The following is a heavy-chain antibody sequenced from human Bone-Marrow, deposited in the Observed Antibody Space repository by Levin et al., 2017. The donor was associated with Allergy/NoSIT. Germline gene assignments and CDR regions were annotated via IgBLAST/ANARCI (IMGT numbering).Heavy chain of an antibody. CDR3: ARGPALIPDFFGSGGSVDY. D-gene: IGHD3-10*01. V-gene: IGHV4-38-2*02. Sequence: SQTLSLTCTVSGYSISSGYYWGWIRQPPGKGLEWIGIMYHGGATHYNPSLKSRVTISVEDTSKNQFSLKLTSVTAADTAVYYCARGPALIPDFFGSGGSVDYWGQGTLVTVSS. CDR1: GYSISSGYY. J-gene: IGHJ4*02. CDR2: MYHGGAT.